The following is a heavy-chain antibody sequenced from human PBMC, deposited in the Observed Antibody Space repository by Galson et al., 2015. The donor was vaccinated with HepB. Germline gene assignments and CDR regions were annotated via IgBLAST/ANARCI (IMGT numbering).Heavy chain of an antibody. J-gene: IGHJ5*02. V-gene: IGHV1-18*01. CDR1: GYSFTTYD. CDR3: ARGLRYYDDSGFLNWFDP. CDR2: ISAYNGNT. Sequence: QSGAEVKEPGASVKASCKASGYSFTTYDISWVRQAPGQRLEWMGWISAYNGNTNYAQNLQGRVSMTTDTSTSTAYMELRSLRSDDTAVYYCARGLRYYDDSGFLNWFDPWGQGTLVTVSS. D-gene: IGHD3-22*01.